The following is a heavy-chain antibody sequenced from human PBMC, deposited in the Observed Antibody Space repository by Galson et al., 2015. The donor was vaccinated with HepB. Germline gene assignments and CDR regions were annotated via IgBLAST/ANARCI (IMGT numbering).Heavy chain of an antibody. CDR2: VSGSGDST. CDR1: GFTSSSYA. CDR3: AKGGTSVPTFYFYYMDV. J-gene: IGHJ6*03. V-gene: IGHV3-23*01. D-gene: IGHD4-11*01. Sequence: SLRLSCAASGFTSSSYAMSWVRQSPGKGLEWVSGVSGSGDSTHYADSVKGRFTICRDNSKNTLDLQMSSLGAEDTAVYYCAKGGTSVPTFYFYYMDVWGKGTTVTVSS.